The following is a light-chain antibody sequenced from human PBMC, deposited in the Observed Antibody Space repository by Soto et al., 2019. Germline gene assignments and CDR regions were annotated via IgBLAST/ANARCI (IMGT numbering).Light chain of an antibody. V-gene: IGLV2-8*01. CDR1: SSDVGGYDF. CDR2: DVS. CDR3: SSYEDSNTGV. Sequence: QSALTQPPSASGSPGQSVTISCTGTSSDVGGYDFVSWYQHHPGKAPKLMIFDVSKRPSGVPDRFSGSKSGNTASLTVSGLQAEDEAYYDCSSYEDSNTGVFGGGTKLTVL. J-gene: IGLJ3*02.